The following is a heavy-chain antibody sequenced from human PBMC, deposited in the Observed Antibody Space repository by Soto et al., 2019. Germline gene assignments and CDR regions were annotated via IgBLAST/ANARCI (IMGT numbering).Heavy chain of an antibody. CDR3: ATGLVGYCISTSCYPLDY. Sequence: SETLSLTCAVSGGSISSSNGWSWVRQPPGKGLEWIGEIYHSGSTNYNPSLKSRVTISVDKSKNQFSLKLSSVTAADTAVYYCATGLVGYCISTSCYPLDYWGQGTLVTVSS. V-gene: IGHV4-4*02. CDR2: IYHSGST. D-gene: IGHD2-2*01. J-gene: IGHJ4*02. CDR1: GGSISSSNG.